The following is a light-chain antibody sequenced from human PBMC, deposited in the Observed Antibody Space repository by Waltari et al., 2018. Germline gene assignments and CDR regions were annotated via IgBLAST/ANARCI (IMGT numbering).Light chain of an antibody. CDR3: TSYTSSPSWV. V-gene: IGLV2-14*01. CDR2: DVS. Sequence: QSALTQPASVSGSPGQSITTSCTAPRSSVGGYKYVSWYQQQPGQAPHLMIYDVSNRPSGVSNRFSGSKSGNTASLTISGLQAEDEADYYCTSYTSSPSWVFGGGTKLTVL. J-gene: IGLJ3*02. CDR1: RSSVGGYKY.